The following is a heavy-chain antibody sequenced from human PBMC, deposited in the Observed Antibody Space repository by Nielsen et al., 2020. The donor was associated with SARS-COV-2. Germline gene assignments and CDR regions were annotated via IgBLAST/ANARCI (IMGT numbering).Heavy chain of an antibody. V-gene: IGHV3-33*01. Sequence: GESLKISCAASGFTLSSYGMHWVRQAPGKGLEWVAVIWYDGSNKYYADSVKGRSTISRDNSKNTLYLQMNSLRAEDTAVYYCARDRSRGHYFDYWGQGTLVTVSS. J-gene: IGHJ4*02. CDR2: IWYDGSNK. CDR1: GFTLSSYG. D-gene: IGHD3-10*01. CDR3: ARDRSRGHYFDY.